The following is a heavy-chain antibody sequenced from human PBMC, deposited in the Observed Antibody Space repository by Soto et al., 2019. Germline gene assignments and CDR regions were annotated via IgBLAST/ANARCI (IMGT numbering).Heavy chain of an antibody. J-gene: IGHJ4*02. D-gene: IGHD2-15*01. CDR3: ARDSSGYCSGGSCYSIGY. CDR2: IWYDGSNK. Sequence: QVQLVESGGGVVQPGRSLRLSCAASGFTFSSYGMHWVRQAPGKGLEWVAVIWYDGSNKYYADPVKGRFTISRDNSKNPLYLHINCLRAEDAAVYYCARDSSGYCSGGSCYSIGYWGQGTLVTVSS. V-gene: IGHV3-33*01. CDR1: GFTFSSYG.